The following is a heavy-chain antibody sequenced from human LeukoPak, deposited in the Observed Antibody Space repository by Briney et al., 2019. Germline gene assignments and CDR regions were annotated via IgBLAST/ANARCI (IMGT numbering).Heavy chain of an antibody. V-gene: IGHV1-69*13. D-gene: IGHD1-20*01. CDR2: IIPIFGTA. Sequence: SVKVSCKASGGTFSSYAISWVRQAPGQGLEWMGGIIPIFGTANYAQKFQGRVTITADESTSTAYMELSSLRSEDTAVYCCARDAPPAYNWNPDAFDIWGQGTMVTVSS. CDR1: GGTFSSYA. J-gene: IGHJ3*02. CDR3: ARDAPPAYNWNPDAFDI.